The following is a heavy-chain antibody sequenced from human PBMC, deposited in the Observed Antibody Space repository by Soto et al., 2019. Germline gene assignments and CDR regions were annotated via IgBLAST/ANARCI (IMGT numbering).Heavy chain of an antibody. CDR3: ATSEGLEYSSSSPFDY. J-gene: IGHJ4*02. V-gene: IGHV1-24*01. D-gene: IGHD6-6*01. Sequence: ASVKVSCKVSGYTLTELSMHWVRPAPGKGLEWMGGFDPEDGETIYAQKFQGRVTMTEDTSTDTAYMELSSLRSEDTAVYYCATSEGLEYSSSSPFDYWGQGTLVTVSS. CDR1: GYTLTELS. CDR2: FDPEDGET.